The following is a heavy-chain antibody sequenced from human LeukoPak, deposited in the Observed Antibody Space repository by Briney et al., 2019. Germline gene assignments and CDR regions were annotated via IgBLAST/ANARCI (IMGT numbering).Heavy chain of an antibody. CDR1: AFTSTSHW. J-gene: IGHJ4*02. CDR3: ARERGGLGAAAGTDDY. D-gene: IGHD6-13*01. V-gene: IGHV3-7*01. CDR2: IKQDGSEK. Sequence: GGSLTLSCAASAFTSTSHWMSCVRQAPGKGLEWVANIKQDGSEKYHVDSVKGRLTTSRDNAKNSLYLQMNSLRAEDTGVYYCARERGGLGAAAGTDDYWGQGTLVTVSS.